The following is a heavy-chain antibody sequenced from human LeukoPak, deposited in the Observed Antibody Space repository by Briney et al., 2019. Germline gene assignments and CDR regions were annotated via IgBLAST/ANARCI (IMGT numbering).Heavy chain of an antibody. D-gene: IGHD3-22*01. Sequence: PGGSLRLSCAASGFTFSNAWMNWVRQAPGKGLEWVGRIKSKTDGGTTDYAAPVKGRFTISRDDSKNTLYLQMNSLKTEDTAVYYCTTFHSYDSSGIVDYGGQGTLVTVS. CDR3: TTFHSYDSSGIVDY. CDR1: GFTFSNAW. CDR2: IKSKTDGGTT. J-gene: IGHJ4*02. V-gene: IGHV3-15*07.